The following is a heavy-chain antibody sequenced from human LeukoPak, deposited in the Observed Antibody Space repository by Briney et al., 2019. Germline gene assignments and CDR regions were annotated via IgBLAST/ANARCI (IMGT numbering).Heavy chain of an antibody. J-gene: IGHJ4*02. CDR1: GFTFSSYS. CDR3: ARDLQVAATSYLY. CDR2: ISSSSSYI. V-gene: IGHV3-21*01. D-gene: IGHD2-15*01. Sequence: GGSLRHSCAASGFTFSSYSMNWVRQAPGKGLEWVSSISSSSSYIYYADSVKGRFTISRDNAKNSLYLQMNSLRAEDTAVYYCARDLQVAATSYLYWGQGTLVTVSS.